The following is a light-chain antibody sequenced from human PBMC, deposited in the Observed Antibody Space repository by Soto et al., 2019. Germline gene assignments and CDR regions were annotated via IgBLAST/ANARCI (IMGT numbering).Light chain of an antibody. CDR3: QQYGSSPTT. V-gene: IGKV3-20*01. CDR1: QSISSRS. CDR2: GAS. J-gene: IGKJ1*01. Sequence: EVVLTQSPGTLSLSPGERATLSCRASQSISSRSLAWYQQKPGQAPRLLIHGASSRATGIPDRFSGSGSGTDFSLTISRLEPEDFAVYHCQQYGSSPTTFGQGTKVDIK.